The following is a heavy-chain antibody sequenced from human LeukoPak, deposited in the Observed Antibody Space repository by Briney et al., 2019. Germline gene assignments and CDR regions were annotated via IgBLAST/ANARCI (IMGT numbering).Heavy chain of an antibody. CDR2: IYHSGST. Sequence: SETLSLTCTVSGGSISSGGYYWSWIRQPPGKGLEWIGYIYHSGSTYYNPSLKSRVTISVDRSKNQFSLKLSSVTAADTAVYYCARQADLDVWGKGTTVTVSS. J-gene: IGHJ6*04. D-gene: IGHD6-13*01. V-gene: IGHV4-30-2*01. CDR1: GGSISSGGYY. CDR3: ARQADLDV.